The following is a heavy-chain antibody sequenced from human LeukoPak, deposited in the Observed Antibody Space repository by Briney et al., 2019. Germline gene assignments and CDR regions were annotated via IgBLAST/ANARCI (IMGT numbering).Heavy chain of an antibody. J-gene: IGHJ2*01. CDR3: ARGVHGDYRWYFDL. Sequence: SETLSLTCAVYGGSFSGYYWSWIRQPPGKGLEWIGYIYYIGGTNYNPSLKSRVTISVDTSKNQFSLKLSSVTAADTAVYYCARGVHGDYRWYFDLWGRGTLVTVSP. V-gene: IGHV4-59*01. D-gene: IGHD4-17*01. CDR2: IYYIGGT. CDR1: GGSFSGYY.